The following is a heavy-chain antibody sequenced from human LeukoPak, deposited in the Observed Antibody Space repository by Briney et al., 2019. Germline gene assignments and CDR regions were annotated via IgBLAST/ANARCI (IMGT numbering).Heavy chain of an antibody. V-gene: IGHV3-13*01. Sequence: PGGSLRLSCAASGFTFSSYDMHWVRHATGKGLEWASAIGTAGDTYYPGSVKGRFTISRDNAKNSLYLQMNNLRAEDTAVYYCARFRTAMQLWKGYYSDYWGQGTLVTVSS. CDR1: GFTFSSYD. J-gene: IGHJ4*02. D-gene: IGHD5-18*01. CDR2: IGTAGDT. CDR3: ARFRTAMQLWKGYYSDY.